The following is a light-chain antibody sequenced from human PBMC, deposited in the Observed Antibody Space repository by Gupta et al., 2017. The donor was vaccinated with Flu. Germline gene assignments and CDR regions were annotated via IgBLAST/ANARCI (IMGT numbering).Light chain of an antibody. CDR2: AAS. Sequence: PSSLSASVGDRVTMTCRASQSISSYLNWYQHKLGKAPKLLIYAASSLQSGVPAKFSGSGSGTDFTLTISSLQPEDVATYYCQQSYSIPNTFGQGTRLEMK. J-gene: IGKJ5*01. V-gene: IGKV1-39*01. CDR3: QQSYSIPNT. CDR1: QSISSY.